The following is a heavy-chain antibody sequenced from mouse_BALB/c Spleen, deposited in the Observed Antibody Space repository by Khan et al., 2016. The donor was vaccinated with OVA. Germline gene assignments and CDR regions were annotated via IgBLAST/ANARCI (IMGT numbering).Heavy chain of an antibody. Sequence: QVQLKESGAELAKPGASVKMSCKASGYTFINYCILWVKQRPGPGLEWIGYINPSIGGTEYNQNFKDKATLTADKSSRTSYMQLSSLTSEDSAVYYCARRGLRWDFDYWGQGTTLTVSS. CDR2: INPSIGGT. J-gene: IGHJ2*01. CDR1: GYTFINYC. V-gene: IGHV1-7*01. CDR3: ARRGLRWDFDY. D-gene: IGHD1-1*02.